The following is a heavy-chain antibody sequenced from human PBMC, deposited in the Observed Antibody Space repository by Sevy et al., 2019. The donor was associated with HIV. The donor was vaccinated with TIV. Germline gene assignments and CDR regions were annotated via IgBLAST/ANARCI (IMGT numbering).Heavy chain of an antibody. V-gene: IGHV3-11*06. CDR2: ISGISTYT. D-gene: IGHD7-27*01. Sequence: GGSLRLSCAASGFSFSDYYVSWIRQAPGKGLEWVSYISGISTYTNYADSVKGRFTISRDNAKNSTYLQLNSRRAEDTGVYYCARRAGNWDYFDYWGQGTLVTVSS. J-gene: IGHJ4*02. CDR1: GFSFSDYY. CDR3: ARRAGNWDYFDY.